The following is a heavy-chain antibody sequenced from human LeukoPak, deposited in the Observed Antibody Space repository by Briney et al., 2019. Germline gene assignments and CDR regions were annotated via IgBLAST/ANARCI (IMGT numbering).Heavy chain of an antibody. V-gene: IGHV1-18*01. D-gene: IGHD2-2*01. CDR3: ARAPLYCSSTSCSSRLAVAGWGYFDY. CDR2: ISAYNGNT. Sequence: ASVKVSCKASGYTFTSYGISWVRQAPGQGLEWMGWISAYNGNTNYAQKLQGRVTMTTDTSTSTAYMELRSPRSDDTAVYYCARAPLYCSSTSCSSRLAVAGWGYFDYWGQGTLVTVSS. CDR1: GYTFTSYG. J-gene: IGHJ4*02.